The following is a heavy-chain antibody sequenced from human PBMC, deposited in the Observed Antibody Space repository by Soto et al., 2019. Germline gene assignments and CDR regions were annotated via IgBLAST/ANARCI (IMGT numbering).Heavy chain of an antibody. V-gene: IGHV4-59*08. CDR3: ARHRYSYGVYYFDY. CDR1: GGSISNYS. Sequence: QVQLQESGPGLVKPSETLSLTCTVAGGSISNYSWGWIGQPPGKGLEWMGYIYYSGSTNYNPSLKSRVTISVDTSKNQFSLKLSSVTAADTAVYYCARHRYSYGVYYFDYWGQGTLATVSS. D-gene: IGHD5-18*01. J-gene: IGHJ4*02. CDR2: IYYSGST.